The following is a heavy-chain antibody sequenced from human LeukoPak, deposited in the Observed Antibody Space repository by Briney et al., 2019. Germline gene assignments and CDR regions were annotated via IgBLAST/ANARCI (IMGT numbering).Heavy chain of an antibody. D-gene: IGHD3-3*01. CDR3: ARAGAYYDFWSGYSNYGMDV. CDR2: IWYDGSSE. J-gene: IGHJ6*02. Sequence: GGSLRLSCAASGFTFSSFGMHWVRQAPGKGLEWVTLIWYDGSSEYYADSVKGRFTISRDNAKNSLYLQMNSLRAEDTAVYYCARAGAYYDFWSGYSNYGMDVWGQGTTVTVSS. CDR1: GFTFSSFG. V-gene: IGHV3-33*01.